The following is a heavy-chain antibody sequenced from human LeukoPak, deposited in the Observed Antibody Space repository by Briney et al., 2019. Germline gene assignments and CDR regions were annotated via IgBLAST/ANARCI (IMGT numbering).Heavy chain of an antibody. CDR1: GGSISSSSYY. V-gene: IGHV4-39*01. D-gene: IGHD3-3*01. J-gene: IGHJ6*03. CDR3: ARGRFLEWFPRWGIRDYYMDV. CDR2: IYYSGST. Sequence: SENLSLTCTVSGGSISSSSYYWGWIRQPPGKGLEWIGSIYYSGSTYYNPSLKSRVTISVDTSKNQFSLKLSSVTAADTSLYYCARGRFLEWFPRWGIRDYYMDVWGKGTTVTVSS.